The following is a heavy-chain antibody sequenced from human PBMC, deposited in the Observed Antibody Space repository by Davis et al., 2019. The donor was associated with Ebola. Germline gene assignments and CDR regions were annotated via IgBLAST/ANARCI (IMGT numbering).Heavy chain of an antibody. Sequence: PGGSLRLSCAASGFTFSDHYMDWVRQAPGKGLEWVGRVRSKADGYTTEYAASLKDRFTISRDDSKNSVFLQMNSLKIEDTAVYACVRGYLFQYCTGASCYGPYFDGFDVWGQGTVVTVS. D-gene: IGHD2-2*01. J-gene: IGHJ3*01. V-gene: IGHV3-72*01. CDR3: VRGYLFQYCTGASCYGPYFDGFDV. CDR2: VRSKADGYTT. CDR1: GFTFSDHY.